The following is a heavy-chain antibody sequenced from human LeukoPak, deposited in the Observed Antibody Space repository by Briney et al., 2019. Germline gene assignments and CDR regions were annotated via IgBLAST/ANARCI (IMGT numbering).Heavy chain of an antibody. CDR3: AREEYTVTTDPYYYGMDV. Sequence: GASVKVSCKASGYTFTSYYMHWVRQAPGQGLEWMGIINPSGGSTSYAQKFQGRVTMTRDTSTSTVYMELSSLRSEDTAVYYCAREEYTVTTDPYYYGMDVWGQGTTVTVSS. J-gene: IGHJ6*02. CDR1: GYTFTSYY. CDR2: INPSGGST. D-gene: IGHD4-17*01. V-gene: IGHV1-46*01.